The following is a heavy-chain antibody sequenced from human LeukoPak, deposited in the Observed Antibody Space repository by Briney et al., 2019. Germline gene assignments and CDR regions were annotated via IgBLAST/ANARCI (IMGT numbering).Heavy chain of an antibody. Sequence: GGSLRLSCAASGFSFSSYEMNWVRQAPGKGLEWVSHISFSGNSIYYADSVKGRFTISRDNAKNSLYLQMNSLRAEDTAVYYCARDRYCSTTSCSPTGLAYWGQGTLVTVSS. CDR1: GFSFSSYE. CDR3: ARDRYCSTTSCSPTGLAY. V-gene: IGHV3-48*03. D-gene: IGHD2-2*01. CDR2: ISFSGNSI. J-gene: IGHJ4*02.